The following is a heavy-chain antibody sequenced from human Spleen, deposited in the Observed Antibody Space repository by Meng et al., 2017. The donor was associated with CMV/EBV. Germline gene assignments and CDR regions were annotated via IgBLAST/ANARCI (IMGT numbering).Heavy chain of an antibody. V-gene: IGHV4-38-2*02. CDR2: IYHSGST. CDR1: GASISPYY. CDR3: ARMYSSSSGY. Sequence: SETLSLTCTVSGASISPYYWSWMRQPPGKGLEWIGSIYHSGSTYYNPSLKILVTISVETSKNQFSLKLSSVTAADTAVYYCARMYSSSSGYWGQGTLVTVSS. J-gene: IGHJ4*02. D-gene: IGHD6-13*01.